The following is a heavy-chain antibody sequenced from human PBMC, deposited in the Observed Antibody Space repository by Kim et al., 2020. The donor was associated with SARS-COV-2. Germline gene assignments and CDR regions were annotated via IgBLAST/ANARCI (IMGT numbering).Heavy chain of an antibody. J-gene: IGHJ4*02. Sequence: VDSVKGRFTNSRDNSKNTLYLQMNSLRAEDTAVYYCAREEAAPRSYYFDYWGQGTLVTVSS. D-gene: IGHD6-13*01. V-gene: IGHV3-30*01. CDR3: AREEAAPRSYYFDY.